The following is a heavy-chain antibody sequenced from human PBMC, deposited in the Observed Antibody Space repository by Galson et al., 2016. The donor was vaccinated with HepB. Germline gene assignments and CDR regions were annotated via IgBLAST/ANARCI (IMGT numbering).Heavy chain of an antibody. CDR3: ADYFIDW. Sequence: QSGAEVKKPGESLKISCKGSGFTFTTSWIGWVRQLPGKGLEWMGLIYAGDSGTRYSPSFQGQVTISADKSVNTAYLQWSSLKASDTAIYYCADYFIDWWGQGTPVTVSS. CDR1: GFTFTTSW. J-gene: IGHJ4*02. D-gene: IGHD2/OR15-2a*01. V-gene: IGHV5-51*01. CDR2: IYAGDSGT.